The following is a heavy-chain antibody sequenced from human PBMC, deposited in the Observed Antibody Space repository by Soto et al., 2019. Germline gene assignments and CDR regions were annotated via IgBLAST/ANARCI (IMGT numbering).Heavy chain of an antibody. CDR2: IYSGGST. J-gene: IGHJ4*02. Sequence: EVQLVESGGGLIQPGGSLRLSCAASGFTVSSNYMSWVRQAPGKGLEWVSVIYSGGSTYYADSVKGRFTISRDNSKNTLYLQMNSLRAEATAVYYCARVNCSGGSCLSYYFDYWGQGTLVTVSS. CDR3: ARVNCSGGSCLSYYFDY. CDR1: GFTVSSNY. V-gene: IGHV3-53*01. D-gene: IGHD2-15*01.